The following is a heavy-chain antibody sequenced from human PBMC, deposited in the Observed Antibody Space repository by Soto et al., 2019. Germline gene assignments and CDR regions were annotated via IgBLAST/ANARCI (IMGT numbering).Heavy chain of an antibody. Sequence: GASVKVSCKASGYTFTSYAMHWVLQAPGQRLEWMGWINAGNGNTKYSQKFQGRVTITRDTSASTAYMELSSLRSEDTAVYYCARGVKEQWLSDAFDIWGQGTMVTVSS. CDR2: INAGNGNT. J-gene: IGHJ3*02. CDR1: GYTFTSYA. V-gene: IGHV1-3*01. CDR3: ARGVKEQWLSDAFDI. D-gene: IGHD6-19*01.